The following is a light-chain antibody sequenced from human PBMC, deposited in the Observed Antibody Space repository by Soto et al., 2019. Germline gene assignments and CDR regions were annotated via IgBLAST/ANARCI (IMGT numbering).Light chain of an antibody. Sequence: IVITHSPATLSVSPWQRCTLPFSASQGVGSTLAWYRQQPGQAPRLLIYDAYIRATGVPARFSGSGSGTEFTLTISSLQSEDFAVYYCQHYKTWPLAFGGGTKVDI. V-gene: IGKV3-15*01. CDR2: DAY. CDR1: QGVGST. J-gene: IGKJ4*01. CDR3: QHYKTWPLA.